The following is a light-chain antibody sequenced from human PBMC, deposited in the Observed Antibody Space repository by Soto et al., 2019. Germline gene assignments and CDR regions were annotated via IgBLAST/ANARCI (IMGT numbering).Light chain of an antibody. Sequence: QSVLTQPASVSGSPEQSITISCSGTSRDIGAYNLVSWYQQPPGKAPKLLIYEVRNRPSGISYRFSGSKSGTTASLTISSLLPEDEADYYCSAYTSRSTLVFGGGTKLTVL. CDR1: SRDIGAYNL. CDR3: SAYTSRSTLV. J-gene: IGLJ2*01. V-gene: IGLV2-14*01. CDR2: EVR.